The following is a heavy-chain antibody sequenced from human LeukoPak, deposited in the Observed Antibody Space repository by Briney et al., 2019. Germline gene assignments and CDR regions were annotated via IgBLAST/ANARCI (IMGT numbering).Heavy chain of an antibody. D-gene: IGHD3-10*01. V-gene: IGHV3-48*01. CDR1: GFTFSSYS. Sequence: GGSLRLSCAASGFTFSSYSMNWVRQAPGKGLEWVSYISSSSSTIYYADSVKGRFTISRDNAKNSLYLQMNSLRAEDTAVYYCAKGGMTWITMVRGVHRDYFDYWGQGTLVTVSS. CDR3: AKGGMTWITMVRGVHRDYFDY. CDR2: ISSSSSTI. J-gene: IGHJ4*02.